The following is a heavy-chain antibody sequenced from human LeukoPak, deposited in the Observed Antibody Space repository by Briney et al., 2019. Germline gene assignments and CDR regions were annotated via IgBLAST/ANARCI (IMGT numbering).Heavy chain of an antibody. CDR3: ARDPNSALTIFGGTLFDY. Sequence: ASVKVSCKASGYTFTSYGIIWVRQAPGQGLEWMGWISAYNGNTNYAQKLQGRVTMTTDTSTSTAYMELRSLRSDDTAVYYCARDPNSALTIFGGTLFDYWGQGTLVTVSS. D-gene: IGHD3-3*01. J-gene: IGHJ4*02. CDR2: ISAYNGNT. CDR1: GYTFTSYG. V-gene: IGHV1-18*01.